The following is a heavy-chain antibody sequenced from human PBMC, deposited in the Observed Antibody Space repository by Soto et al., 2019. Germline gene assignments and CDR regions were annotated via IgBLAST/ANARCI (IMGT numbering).Heavy chain of an antibody. CDR3: ATGLMQLWLTSMDV. CDR1: GYTLTELS. CDR2: FDPEDGET. Sequence: GASVKVSCKVSGYTLTELSMHWVRQAPGKGLEWMGGFDPEDGETIYAQKFQGRVTMTEDTSTDTAYMELSSLRSEDTAVYYCATGLMQLWLTSMDVWGQGTTVTVSS. V-gene: IGHV1-24*01. D-gene: IGHD5-18*01. J-gene: IGHJ6*02.